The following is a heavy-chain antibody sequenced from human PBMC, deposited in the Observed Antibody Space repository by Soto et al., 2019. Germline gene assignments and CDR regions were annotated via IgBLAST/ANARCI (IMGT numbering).Heavy chain of an antibody. V-gene: IGHV1-69*12. CDR2: IIPIFGTT. Sequence: QVQLVQSGAEVKKPGSSVKVSCKASGGTFSNYAISWVRQAPGQGLEWMGGIIPIFGTTNYAQRFQGRVTITANEXXSTAYMELSSLRSEDTAVYYCARVSSSWYKDYFDYWGQGTLVTVSS. D-gene: IGHD6-13*01. J-gene: IGHJ4*02. CDR3: ARVSSSWYKDYFDY. CDR1: GGTFSNYA.